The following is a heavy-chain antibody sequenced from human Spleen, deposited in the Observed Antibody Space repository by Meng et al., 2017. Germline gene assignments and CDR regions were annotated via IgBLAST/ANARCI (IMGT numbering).Heavy chain of an antibody. CDR1: GGSFSGYY. CDR2: INHSGST. D-gene: IGHD3-10*01. Sequence: SETLSLTCAVYGGSFSGYYWSWIRQPPGKGLEWIGEINHSGSTNYHPSLKSRVTISVDTSKNQFSLKLSSVTAADTAVYYCARSFTYGSGSYYRSDGSWFDPWGQGSLVTVSS. J-gene: IGHJ5*02. V-gene: IGHV4-34*01. CDR3: ARSFTYGSGSYYRSDGSWFDP.